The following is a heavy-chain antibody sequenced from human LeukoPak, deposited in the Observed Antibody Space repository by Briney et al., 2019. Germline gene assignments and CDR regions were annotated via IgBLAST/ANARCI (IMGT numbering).Heavy chain of an antibody. Sequence: ASVKVSCKASGYTFTGYYIHWVRHAPGQGLGWMGWINPNSGGTNYAQKFQGRVTMTRDTSIGTAYMELSRLRSDDTAVYYCARVGLRGSGYWGQGTLVTVSS. D-gene: IGHD3-10*01. V-gene: IGHV1-2*02. CDR1: GYTFTGYY. J-gene: IGHJ4*02. CDR3: ARVGLRGSGY. CDR2: INPNSGGT.